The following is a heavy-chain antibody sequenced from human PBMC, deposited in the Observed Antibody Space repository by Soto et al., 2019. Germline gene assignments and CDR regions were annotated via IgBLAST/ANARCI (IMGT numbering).Heavy chain of an antibody. V-gene: IGHV1-24*01. Sequence: ASVKVSCKVSGHTLTYLSIHWVRQAPGKGLEWMGGFDPEDGETIYAQKFQGRVTMTEDTSTDTAYMELSSLRSEDTAVYYCAILRGSPGLLWFGELSFDYWGQGTLVTVSS. D-gene: IGHD3-10*01. J-gene: IGHJ4*02. CDR1: GHTLTYLS. CDR3: AILRGSPGLLWFGELSFDY. CDR2: FDPEDGET.